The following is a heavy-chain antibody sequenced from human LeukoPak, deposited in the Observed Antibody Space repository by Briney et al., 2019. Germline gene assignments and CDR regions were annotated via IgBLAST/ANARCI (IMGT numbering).Heavy chain of an antibody. CDR3: ARDCGGDCSDAFDI. Sequence: GGSLRLSCSASGFPFSSYAMHWVRQAPGKGLEYVSAISDSGGSTYYADSVKGRFTISRDNSKNTLYLQMSSLRAEDTAVYYCARDCGGDCSDAFDIWGQGTMVTVSS. CDR1: GFPFSSYA. V-gene: IGHV3-64D*09. J-gene: IGHJ3*02. D-gene: IGHD2-21*02. CDR2: ISDSGGST.